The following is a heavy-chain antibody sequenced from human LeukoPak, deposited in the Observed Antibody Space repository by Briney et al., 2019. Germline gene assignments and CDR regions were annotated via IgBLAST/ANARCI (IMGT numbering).Heavy chain of an antibody. CDR3: ARSKAAAGRAAFDI. V-gene: IGHV4-59*01. D-gene: IGHD6-13*01. CDR1: GGSISSYY. J-gene: IGHJ3*02. CDR2: IYYSGST. Sequence: SETLSLTCTVSGGSISSYYWSWIRQPPGKGLEWIGYIYYSGSTNYNPSLKSRVTISVDTSKNQFSLKLSSVTAADTAVYYCARSKAAAGRAAFDIWGQGTMVTVSS.